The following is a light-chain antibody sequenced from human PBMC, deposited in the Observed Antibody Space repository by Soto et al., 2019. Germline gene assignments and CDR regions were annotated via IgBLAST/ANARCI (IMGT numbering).Light chain of an antibody. CDR2: GAS. CDR3: QQRSNLPPIT. J-gene: IGKJ5*01. CDR1: QSVSSY. Sequence: EIVLTKSPATLYLSTGERATLSCRASQSVSSYLAWYQQKPGQAPRLLIYGASTRATGIPARFSGSGSGTDFTLTISSLEPEDFAVYYCQQRSNLPPITFGQGTLLEI. V-gene: IGKV3-11*01.